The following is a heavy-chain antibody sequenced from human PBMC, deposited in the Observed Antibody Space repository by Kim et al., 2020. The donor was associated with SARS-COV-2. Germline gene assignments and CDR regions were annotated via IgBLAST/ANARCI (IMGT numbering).Heavy chain of an antibody. V-gene: IGHV5-51*01. D-gene: IGHD3-10*01. CDR2: IYPGDSDT. CDR3: ARLTEDEITMVRGRAGISYFDY. J-gene: IGHJ4*02. CDR1: GYSFTSYW. Sequence: GESLKISCKGSGYSFTSYWIGWVRQMPGKGLEWMGIIYPGDSDTRYSPSFQGQVTISADKSISTAYLQWSSLKASDTAMYYCARLTEDEITMVRGRAGISYFDYWGQGTLVTVSS.